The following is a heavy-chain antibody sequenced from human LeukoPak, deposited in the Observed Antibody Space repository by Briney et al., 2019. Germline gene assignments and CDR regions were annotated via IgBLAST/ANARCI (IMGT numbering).Heavy chain of an antibody. CDR3: ARGQMATINAFDI. V-gene: IGHV1-69*13. CDR1: GGTFSSYA. Sequence: GASVKVSCKASGGTFSSYAISWVRQAPGQGLEWMGGIIPIFGTANYAQKFQGRVTIIADESTSTAYMELSSLRSEDTAVYYCARGQMATINAFDIWGQGTMVTVSS. D-gene: IGHD5-24*01. CDR2: IIPIFGTA. J-gene: IGHJ3*02.